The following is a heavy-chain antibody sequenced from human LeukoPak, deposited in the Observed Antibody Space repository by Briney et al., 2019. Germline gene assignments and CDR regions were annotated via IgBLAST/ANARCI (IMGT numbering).Heavy chain of an antibody. Sequence: SETLSLTCSVSDDSISIYYWSWIRQPPGKGLEWIGYIDHTGSTNYNPSLNSRVTTSRDTSKNQFSLKLSSVTAADTAVYYCARQYSDILTGYHRGELYWYFDLWGRGTLVTVSS. CDR1: DDSISIYY. CDR3: ARQYSDILTGYHRGELYWYFDL. CDR2: IDHTGST. D-gene: IGHD3-9*01. V-gene: IGHV4-59*08. J-gene: IGHJ2*01.